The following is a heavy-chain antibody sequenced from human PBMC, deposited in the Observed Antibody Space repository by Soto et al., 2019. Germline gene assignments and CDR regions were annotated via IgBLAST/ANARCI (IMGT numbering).Heavy chain of an antibody. V-gene: IGHV3-30*18. CDR1: GFTFSSYG. CDR2: ISYDGSNK. Sequence: SLRLSCAASGFTFSSYGMHWVRQAPGKGLEWVAVISYDGSNKYYADSVKGRFTISRDNSKNTLYLQMNSLRAEDTAVYYCAKDPGSSWYYFDYWGQGTLVTVSS. CDR3: AKDPGSSWYYFDY. D-gene: IGHD6-13*01. J-gene: IGHJ4*02.